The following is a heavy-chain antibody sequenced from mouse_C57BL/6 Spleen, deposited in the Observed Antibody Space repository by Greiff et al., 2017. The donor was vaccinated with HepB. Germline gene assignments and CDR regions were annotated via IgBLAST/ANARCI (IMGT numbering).Heavy chain of an antibody. D-gene: IGHD3-2*02. CDR1: GYTFTSYW. V-gene: IGHV1-53*01. CDR3: ARCCPRQLRLRYYFDY. J-gene: IGHJ2*01. Sequence: QVQLQQPGTELVKPGASVKLSCKASGYTFTSYWMHWVKQRPGQGLEWIGNINPSNGGTNYNEKLKSKATLTVNKSSSTAYMQLSSLTSEDSAVYYCARCCPRQLRLRYYFDYWGQGTTLTVSS. CDR2: INPSNGGT.